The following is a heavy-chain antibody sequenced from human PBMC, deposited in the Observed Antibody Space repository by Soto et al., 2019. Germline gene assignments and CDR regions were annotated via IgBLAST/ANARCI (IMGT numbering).Heavy chain of an antibody. D-gene: IGHD3-22*01. Sequence: ASVKVSCKASGGTFSSYAISWVRQAPGQGLEWMGGIIPIFGTANYAQKFQGRVTITADESTSTAYMELSSLRSEDTAVYYCARDSDYDSSGYPPFDYWGQGTLVTVSS. CDR1: GGTFSSYA. CDR2: IIPIFGTA. J-gene: IGHJ4*02. CDR3: ARDSDYDSSGYPPFDY. V-gene: IGHV1-69*13.